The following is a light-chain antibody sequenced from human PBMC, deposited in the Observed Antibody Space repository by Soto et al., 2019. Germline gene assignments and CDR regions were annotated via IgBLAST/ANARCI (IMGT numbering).Light chain of an antibody. Sequence: EIVLTQSPATLSLSPGERATLSCRASQSVSSFLVWYHQKPGQAPSLLIYDASNRATGIPPRFSGSGSGTDFTLTISSLESEDFAVYYCQQRSSWPPYTFGPGTKVDIK. CDR2: DAS. V-gene: IGKV3-11*01. J-gene: IGKJ3*01. CDR3: QQRSSWPPYT. CDR1: QSVSSF.